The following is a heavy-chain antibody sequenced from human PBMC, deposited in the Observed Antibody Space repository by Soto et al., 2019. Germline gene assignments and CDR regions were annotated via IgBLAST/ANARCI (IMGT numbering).Heavy chain of an antibody. D-gene: IGHD5-18*01. CDR2: IKTDGSST. CDR3: AKREGNTYGLFH. J-gene: IGHJ4*02. CDR1: GFSFSSYW. V-gene: IGHV3-74*01. Sequence: EVQLVESGGGLVQPGGSLRLSCAASGFSFSSYWIHWVRQAPGKRLVWVSRIKTDGSSTDYADSVKGRFTISRDNAKNTLYLQMNSLSAEDTAVYYCAKREGNTYGLFHWGQGTLVTVSS.